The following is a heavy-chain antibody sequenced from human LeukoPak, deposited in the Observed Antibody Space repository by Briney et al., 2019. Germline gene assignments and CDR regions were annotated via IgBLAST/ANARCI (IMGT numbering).Heavy chain of an antibody. CDR1: GFTFSDYY. Sequence: GGSLRLSCVASGFTFSDYYMNWIRQAPGKGPEWVACISSSASSTYYADSVRGCFTISRDNGKNSLYLQMNSLRAGDTAVYYCVRDGGGMAAPSFDFWGQGTLVTVSS. CDR2: ISSSASST. J-gene: IGHJ4*02. V-gene: IGHV3-11*01. D-gene: IGHD6-6*01. CDR3: VRDGGGMAAPSFDF.